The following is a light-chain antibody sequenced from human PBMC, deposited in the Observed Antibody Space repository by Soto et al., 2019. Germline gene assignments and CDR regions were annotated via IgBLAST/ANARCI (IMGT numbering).Light chain of an antibody. Sequence: QSVLTQPASVSGSPGQSITISCTGTSSDVGGYNYVSWYQHHPGEAPKLMIYGVSNRPSGVSNRFSGSKSGNTASLTISGLQPEXEADYYCSSYTTSNTRQIVFGTGTKVTVL. CDR2: GVS. CDR3: SSYTTSNTRQIV. V-gene: IGLV2-14*03. J-gene: IGLJ1*01. CDR1: SSDVGGYNY.